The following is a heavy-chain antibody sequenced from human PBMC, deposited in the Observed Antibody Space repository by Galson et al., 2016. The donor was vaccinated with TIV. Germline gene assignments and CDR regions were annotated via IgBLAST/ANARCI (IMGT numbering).Heavy chain of an antibody. D-gene: IGHD3/OR15-3a*01. CDR1: GGPINNYDY. CDR3: ARIGLEWPTYYYMHV. CDR2: VYYSGST. J-gene: IGHJ6*03. Sequence: ETLSLTCIVSGGPINNYDYWSWIRQPPGKGLEWIGYVYYSGSTNYNPSLESRVTILIDTSKNQFSLRLTSVTAADTAVYYCARIGLEWPTYYYMHVWGNGTTVTVSS. V-gene: IGHV4-59*01.